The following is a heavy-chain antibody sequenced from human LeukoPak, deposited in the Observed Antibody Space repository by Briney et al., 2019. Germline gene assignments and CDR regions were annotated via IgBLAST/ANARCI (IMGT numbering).Heavy chain of an antibody. V-gene: IGHV3-21*04. J-gene: IGHJ4*02. CDR3: AKGYYGSGSYGWFDY. CDR1: GVTFSSYN. Sequence: GGSLRLSCAASGVTFSSYNMNWGRQGPGKGLEWGSFISSSISYIYYADSVKGRFTISRDNAKNSLYLQMNSLRAEDTAVYSCAKGYYGSGSYGWFDYWGQGTLVTVSS. D-gene: IGHD3-10*01. CDR2: ISSSISYI.